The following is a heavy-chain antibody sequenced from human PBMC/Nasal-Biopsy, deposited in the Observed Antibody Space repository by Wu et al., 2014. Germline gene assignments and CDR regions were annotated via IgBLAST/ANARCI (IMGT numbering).Heavy chain of an antibody. CDR2: ISSSSSYT. CDR1: GFTFSDYY. J-gene: IGHJ3*02. CDR3: ARVTVFDAFDI. Sequence: AASGFTFSDYYMSWIRQAPGKGLEWVSYISSSSSYTNYADSVKGRFTISRDNAKNSLYLQMNSLRAEDTAVYYCARVTVFDAFDIWGQGTMVTVSS. V-gene: IGHV3-11*06.